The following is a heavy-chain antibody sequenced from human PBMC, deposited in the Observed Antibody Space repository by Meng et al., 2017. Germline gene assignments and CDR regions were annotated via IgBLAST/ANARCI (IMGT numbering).Heavy chain of an antibody. J-gene: IGHJ4*02. CDR3: AKDGTTVTTN. D-gene: IGHD1-1*01. Sequence: ESGGAVAHPGRSMRLSCAASGFTLRSYGMHCVRQAQSKGLEWVAVIWYDGSNIYYVDTVKGRFTISRDNSKNTLYLQMNSLRAEDMAVYYCAKDGTTVTTNWGQGTLVTVSS. V-gene: IGHV3-33*06. CDR1: GFTLRSYG. CDR2: IWYDGSNI.